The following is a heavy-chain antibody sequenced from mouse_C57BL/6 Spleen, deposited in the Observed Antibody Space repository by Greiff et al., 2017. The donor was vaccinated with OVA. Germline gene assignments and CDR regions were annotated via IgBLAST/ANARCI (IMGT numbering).Heavy chain of an antibody. V-gene: IGHV1-85*01. D-gene: IGHD3-2*02. CDR1: GYTFTSYD. CDR2: IYPRDGST. J-gene: IGHJ4*01. Sequence: VQLQQSGPELVKPGASVKLSCKASGYTFTSYDINWVKQRPGQGLEWIGWIYPRDGSTKYNEKFKGKATLTVDTSSSTAYMELHSLTSDDSAVYCCADSRRGEAGAMDYWGQGTSVTVSS. CDR3: ADSRRGEAGAMDY.